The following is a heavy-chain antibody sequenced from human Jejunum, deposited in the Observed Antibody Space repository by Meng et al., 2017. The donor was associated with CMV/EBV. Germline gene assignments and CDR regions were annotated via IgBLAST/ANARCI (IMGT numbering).Heavy chain of an antibody. D-gene: IGHD3-10*01. CDR2: INRDSTST. Sequence: SCAASGFTFFTYAMRWVRQAPGKGLEWVSSINRDSTSTFYADSVKGRFIVSRDNSENTLFLQMNSLRADDTAVYYCGDGSGTQNFQHWGQGTLVTVSS. CDR1: GFTFFTYA. V-gene: IGHV3-23*01. J-gene: IGHJ1*01. CDR3: GDGSGTQNFQH.